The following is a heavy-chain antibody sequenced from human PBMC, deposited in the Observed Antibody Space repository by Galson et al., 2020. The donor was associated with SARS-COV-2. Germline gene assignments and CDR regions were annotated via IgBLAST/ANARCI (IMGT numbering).Heavy chain of an antibody. CDR1: GFSLSTSGEG. Sequence: SGPTLMKPTQTLTLTCTFSGFSLSTSGEGMGWIRQPPGKAPEWLALIYWDDDKRYSPSLKSRLTITKDTSKNQVVLTMTNINPVDTATYYCAHRHITFGGVHAFDIWGQGTMVTVSS. D-gene: IGHD3-16*01. CDR3: AHRHITFGGVHAFDI. CDR2: IYWDDDK. J-gene: IGHJ3*02. V-gene: IGHV2-5*02.